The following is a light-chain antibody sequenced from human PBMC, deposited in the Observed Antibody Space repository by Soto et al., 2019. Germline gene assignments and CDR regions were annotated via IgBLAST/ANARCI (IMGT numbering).Light chain of an antibody. Sequence: DIQMTQSPSTLSASVGDRVTITCRASRTINTWLAWYQQKPGKAPRLLIYDASTLESGVPSRFSGSGSGTEFILTISGLQPDDFASYHCQQYYGHSWTFGHGTKVEIE. CDR1: RTINTW. CDR2: DAS. V-gene: IGKV1-5*01. CDR3: QQYYGHSWT. J-gene: IGKJ1*01.